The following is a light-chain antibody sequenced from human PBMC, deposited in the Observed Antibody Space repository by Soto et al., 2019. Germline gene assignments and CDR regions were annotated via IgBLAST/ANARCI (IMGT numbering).Light chain of an antibody. Sequence: DIQMTQSPSSLSASVGDRVTITCRASQDIGNWLAWFQQKPGKAPKSLIYTASNLHSGVPSRFSGSGSGTDFTLTISGLQSEDFATYYCQQYKSYPITFGQGTRLEIK. V-gene: IGKV1D-16*01. CDR1: QDIGNW. J-gene: IGKJ5*01. CDR3: QQYKSYPIT. CDR2: TAS.